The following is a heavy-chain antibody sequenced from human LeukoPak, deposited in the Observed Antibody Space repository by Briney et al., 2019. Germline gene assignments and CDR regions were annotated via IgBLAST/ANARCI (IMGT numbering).Heavy chain of an antibody. V-gene: IGHV1-2*02. CDR1: GYTFTGYY. Sequence: ASVKVSCKASGYTFTGYYMHWVRQAPGQGLEWMGWINPNSGGTNYAQKFQGRVTMTRDTSISTAYMELSRLRSDDTAVYYCAKCLAYYDSGGYYDYWGQGTLVTVSS. D-gene: IGHD3-22*01. J-gene: IGHJ4*02. CDR2: INPNSGGT. CDR3: AKCLAYYDSGGYYDY.